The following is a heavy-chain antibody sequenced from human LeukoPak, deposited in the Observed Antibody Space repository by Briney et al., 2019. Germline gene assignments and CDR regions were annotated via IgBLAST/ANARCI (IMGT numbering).Heavy chain of an antibody. V-gene: IGHV5-51*01. CDR2: IYPGDSDT. CDR3: ARRVDSYWFFDY. D-gene: IGHD1-26*01. CDR1: GYSFTNYW. J-gene: IGHJ4*02. Sequence: GESLKISCKGSGYSFTNYWIGWVRQTPARGLEWMGIIYPGDSDTRYIPSFQGQVTISADKSINTAYLQWSSLKASDTAMYYCARRVDSYWFFDYWGQGTLVTVSS.